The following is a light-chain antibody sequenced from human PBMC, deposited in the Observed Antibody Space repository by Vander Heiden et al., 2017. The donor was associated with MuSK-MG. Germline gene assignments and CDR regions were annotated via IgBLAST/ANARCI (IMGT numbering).Light chain of an antibody. CDR1: QSISDY. V-gene: IGKV1-39*01. CDR2: AAS. Sequence: IQVAQAPSSLSASVGDRVTITCRAGQSISDYLNWYQQKRGKAPRLLIYAASSLQSGVPSRFSGSGSGTDFTLTISSLQPEDFATYYCQQSYSTPWTFGQGTKVEIK. CDR3: QQSYSTPWT. J-gene: IGKJ1*01.